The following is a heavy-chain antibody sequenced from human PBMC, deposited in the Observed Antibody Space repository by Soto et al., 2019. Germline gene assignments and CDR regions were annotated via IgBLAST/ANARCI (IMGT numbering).Heavy chain of an antibody. CDR2: FSGSGDST. CDR1: GFTFSSYA. V-gene: IGHV3-23*01. D-gene: IGHD2-2*01. Sequence: GGSLRLSCAASGFTFSSYAMSWVRQAPGKGLEWVSAFSGSGDSTYYADSVRGRFTISRDNSRKTLYLQMNSLRAEDTAVYYCAKHGCTSTRCYFNYLGQGTLVTVSS. CDR3: AKHGCTSTRCYFNY. J-gene: IGHJ4*02.